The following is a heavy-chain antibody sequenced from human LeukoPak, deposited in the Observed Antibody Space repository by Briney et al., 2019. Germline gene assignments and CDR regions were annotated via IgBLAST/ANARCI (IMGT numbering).Heavy chain of an antibody. CDR3: ARVGTYCGGDCYLRWFDP. Sequence: ASVKVSCKASGYTFTGYYMHWVRQAPGQGLEWMGRINPNSGGTNYAQKIQGRVTMTRDTSISTAYMELSRLRSDDTAVYYCARVGTYCGGDCYLRWFDPWGQGTLVTVSS. CDR1: GYTFTGYY. V-gene: IGHV1-2*06. D-gene: IGHD2-21*02. CDR2: INPNSGGT. J-gene: IGHJ5*02.